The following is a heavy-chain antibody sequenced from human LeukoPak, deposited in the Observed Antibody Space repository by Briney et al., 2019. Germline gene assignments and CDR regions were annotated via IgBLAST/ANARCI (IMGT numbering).Heavy chain of an antibody. J-gene: IGHJ3*02. CDR2: IYYSGST. CDR1: GGSISSGGYY. CDR3: ARGVVVPAANPIDSGWNDAFDI. V-gene: IGHV4-31*03. D-gene: IGHD2-2*01. Sequence: SQTLSLTCTVSGGSISSGGYYWSWIRQHPGKGLEWIGYIYYSGSTYYNPSLKSRVTISVDTSKNQFSLKLSSVTAADTAVYYCARGVVVPAANPIDSGWNDAFDIWGQGTMVTVSS.